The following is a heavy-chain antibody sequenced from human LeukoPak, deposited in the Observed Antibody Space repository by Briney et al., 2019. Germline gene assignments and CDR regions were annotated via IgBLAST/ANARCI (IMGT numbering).Heavy chain of an antibody. D-gene: IGHD3-22*01. CDR2: ISYDGSNK. CDR3: AGDSPYDSSGYYLDY. J-gene: IGHJ4*02. Sequence: QPGRSLRLSCAASGFTFSSYAMHWVRQAPGKGLEWVAVISYDGSNKYYADSVKGRFTISRDNSKNTLYLQMNSLRAEDTAVYYCAGDSPYDSSGYYLDYWGQGTLVTVSS. CDR1: GFTFSSYA. V-gene: IGHV3-30-3*01.